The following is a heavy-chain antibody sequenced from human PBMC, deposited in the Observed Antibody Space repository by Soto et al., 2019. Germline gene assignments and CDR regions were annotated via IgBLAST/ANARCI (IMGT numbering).Heavy chain of an antibody. Sequence: GSLRLFCAASGFTFSDYYMSWIRQAPGKGLECISYIRGSGTTIYYADSVKGRFTISRDNAKNSLYLQLNGLRAEDTAVYHCARVTRDGYSYLASFDSWGQGTLATVSS. J-gene: IGHJ4*02. CDR2: IRGSGTTI. V-gene: IGHV3-11*01. CDR1: GFTFSDYY. CDR3: ARVTRDGYSYLASFDS. D-gene: IGHD4-4*01.